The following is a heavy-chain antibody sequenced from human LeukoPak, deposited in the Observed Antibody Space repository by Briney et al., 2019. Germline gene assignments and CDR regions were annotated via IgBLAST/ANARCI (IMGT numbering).Heavy chain of an antibody. CDR2: ISYDGSNK. CDR3: ARDVRQQLVRAFDY. CDR1: EFTFRSYD. V-gene: IGHV3-30*03. D-gene: IGHD6-13*01. Sequence: GGSLRLSCVASEFTFRSYDMHWVRQAPGKGLEWVAVISYDGSNKDYADSVKGRFTISRDNTKNTLFLQMNSLRAEDTAVYYCARDVRQQLVRAFDYWGQGTLVTVSS. J-gene: IGHJ4*02.